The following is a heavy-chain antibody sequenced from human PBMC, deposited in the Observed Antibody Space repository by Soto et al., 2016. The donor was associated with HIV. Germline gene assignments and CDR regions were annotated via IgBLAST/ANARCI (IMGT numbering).Heavy chain of an antibody. CDR3: ARDVLVGSGITPGPGYGYGTS. D-gene: IGHD3-10*01. V-gene: IGHV3-21*01. CDR1: GFTFSSYS. J-gene: IGHJ6*02. Sequence: EVQLVESGGGLVKPGGSLRLSCAASGFTFSSYSMNWVRQAPGKGLEWVSSISSSSSYIYYADSVKGRFTISRDNAKNSLYLQMNSLRAEDTAVYYCARDVLVGSGITPGPGYGYGTSWGQGATVTVSS. CDR2: ISSSSSYI.